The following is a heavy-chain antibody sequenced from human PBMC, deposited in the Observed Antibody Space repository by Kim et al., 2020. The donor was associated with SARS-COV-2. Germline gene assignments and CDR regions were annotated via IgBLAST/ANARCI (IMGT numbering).Heavy chain of an antibody. Sequence: SGPTLVNPTQTLTLTCTFSGFSLSTSGVCVSWIRQPPGKALEWLARIDWDGDKHYSTSLKTRLTISKDTSKNQVVLTLTNLDPVDTGTYYCARVVGISCRGDYLGQGTLVTVSS. J-gene: IGHJ4*02. CDR2: IDWDGDK. D-gene: IGHD6-13*01. V-gene: IGHV2-70*11. CDR3: ARVVGISCRGDY. CDR1: GFSLSTSGVC.